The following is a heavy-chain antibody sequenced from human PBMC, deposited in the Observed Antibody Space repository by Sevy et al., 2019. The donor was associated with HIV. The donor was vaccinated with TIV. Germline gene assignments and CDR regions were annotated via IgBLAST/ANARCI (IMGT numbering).Heavy chain of an antibody. CDR3: ATGAVVSKSDF. CDR2: FFYTGNP. D-gene: IGHD3-3*01. Sequence: SETLSLTCTVSGASISTYVWTWIRQPPGKGLGWVGYFFYTGNPNYNPSLSSRVTISGDTSMDQFSLTLSSVTAADTAVYDCATGAVVSKSDFWGQGTLVTVSS. CDR1: GASISTYV. V-gene: IGHV4-59*12. J-gene: IGHJ4*02.